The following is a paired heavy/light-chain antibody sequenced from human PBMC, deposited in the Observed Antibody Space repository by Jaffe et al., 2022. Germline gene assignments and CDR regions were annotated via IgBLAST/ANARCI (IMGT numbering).Heavy chain of an antibody. Sequence: EVQLVQSGAEVKKPGESLKISCKGSGYSFTSYWIGWVRQMPGKGLEWMGIIYPGDSDTRYSPSFQGQVTISADKSISTAYLQWSSLKASDTAMYYCARRGEPGPYCGGDCYRYFQHWGQGTLVTVSS. D-gene: IGHD2-21*01. V-gene: IGHV5-51*03. CDR2: IYPGDSDT. J-gene: IGHJ1*01. CDR1: GYSFTSYW. CDR3: ARRGEPGPYCGGDCYRYFQH.
Light chain of an antibody. CDR1: SSDVGGYNY. Sequence: QSALTQPASVSGSPGQSITISCTGTSSDVGGYNYVSWYQQHPGKAPKLMIYDVSNRPSGVSNRFSGSKSGNTASLTISGLQAEDEADYYCSSYTSSSTLEVFGGGTKLTVL. CDR3: SSYTSSSTLEV. V-gene: IGLV2-14*03. J-gene: IGLJ2*01. CDR2: DVS.